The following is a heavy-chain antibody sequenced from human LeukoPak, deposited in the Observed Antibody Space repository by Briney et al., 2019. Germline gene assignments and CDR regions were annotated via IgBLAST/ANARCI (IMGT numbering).Heavy chain of an antibody. Sequence: SVKVSCKASGGSFANYAFSWVRQAPGQGLEWMGGIIPMFGTPHYAEKFQGRATITADESTSTAYMELSSLRSEDTAVYYCANKRSEETKQHHHGSGSYFNPWYYGMDVWVQGTKVSVSS. J-gene: IGHJ6*02. CDR1: GGSFANYA. CDR3: ANKRSEETKQHHHGSGSYFNPWYYGMDV. D-gene: IGHD3-10*01. CDR2: IIPMFGTP. V-gene: IGHV1-69*13.